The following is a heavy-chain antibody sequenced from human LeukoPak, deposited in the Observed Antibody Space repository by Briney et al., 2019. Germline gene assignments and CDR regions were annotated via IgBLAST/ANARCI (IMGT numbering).Heavy chain of an antibody. CDR1: GFTFSSYG. D-gene: IGHD3-9*01. J-gene: IGHJ4*02. V-gene: IGHV3-33*01. CDR3: ARDYRRYDILTGGLDY. CDR2: IWYDGSNK. Sequence: PGGSLRLSCAASGFTFSSYGMHWVRQAPGKGLERVAVIWYDGSNKYYADSVKGRFAISRDNSKNTLYLQMNSLRAEDTAVYYCARDYRRYDILTGGLDYWGQGTLVTVSS.